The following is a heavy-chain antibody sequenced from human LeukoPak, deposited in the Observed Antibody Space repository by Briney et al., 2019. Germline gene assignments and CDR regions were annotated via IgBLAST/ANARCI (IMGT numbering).Heavy chain of an antibody. J-gene: IGHJ6*02. CDR3: AREQYCSSNSCREGGYYYYYAMDV. CDR1: GFTFSSYA. CDR2: ISGRGGST. Sequence: PGGSLRLSCAASGFTFSSYAMSWVRQAPGKGLEWVSAISGRGGSTYYADSVKGRFTISRDNSKNTLYLQMNSLRAEDTALYYCAREQYCSSNSCREGGYYYYYAMDVWGQGSTVTVSS. V-gene: IGHV3-23*01. D-gene: IGHD2-2*01.